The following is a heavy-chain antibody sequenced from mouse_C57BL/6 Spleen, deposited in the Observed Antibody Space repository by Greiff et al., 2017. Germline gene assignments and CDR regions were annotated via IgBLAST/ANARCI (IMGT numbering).Heavy chain of an antibody. Sequence: QVQLKQPGAELVRPGSSVKLSCKASGYTFTSYWMHWVKQRPIQGLEWIGNIDPSDSETHYNQKFKDKATLTVDKSSSTAYMQLSSLTSEDSAVYYCARRDYDSSMDYWGQGTSVTVSS. V-gene: IGHV1-52*01. CDR2: IDPSDSET. CDR3: ARRDYDSSMDY. J-gene: IGHJ4*01. D-gene: IGHD2-4*01. CDR1: GYTFTSYW.